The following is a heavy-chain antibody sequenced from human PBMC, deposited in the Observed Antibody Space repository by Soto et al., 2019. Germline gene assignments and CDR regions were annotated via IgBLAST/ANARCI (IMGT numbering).Heavy chain of an antibody. CDR3: ARGGVLLWFGESYNWFDP. CDR1: GYTFTNFG. V-gene: IGHV1-18*01. D-gene: IGHD3-10*01. Sequence: ASVKVSCKASGYTFTNFGISWVRQAPGQGLEWMGWISAYNSNTNYAQKLQGRVTMTTDTSTSTAYMELRSLRSDDTAVYYCARGGVLLWFGESYNWFDPWGQGTLVTVSS. CDR2: ISAYNSNT. J-gene: IGHJ5*02.